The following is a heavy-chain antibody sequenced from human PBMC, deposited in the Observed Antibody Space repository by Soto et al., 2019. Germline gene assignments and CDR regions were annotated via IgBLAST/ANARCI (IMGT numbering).Heavy chain of an antibody. D-gene: IGHD6-19*01. CDR3: ARGARGAVAGTIDY. V-gene: IGHV3-30-3*01. Sequence: QVQLVESGGGVVQPGRSLRLSCAASGFTFSSYAMHWVRQAPGKGLEWVAIISYDGSNKYYADSVKGRFTITRDNSKNTLDLQMNSLRAEDTAVYYCARGARGAVAGTIDYWGQGTLVTFSS. CDR2: ISYDGSNK. J-gene: IGHJ4*02. CDR1: GFTFSSYA.